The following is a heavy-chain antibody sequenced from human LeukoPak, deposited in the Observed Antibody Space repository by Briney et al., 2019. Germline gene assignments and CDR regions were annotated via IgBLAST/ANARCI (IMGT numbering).Heavy chain of an antibody. D-gene: IGHD6-13*01. Sequence: ASVKVSCKASGYTFTGYYMHWVRQAPGQGLEWMGWINPNSGGTNYAQKFQGRVTMTRDTSISTAYMELSRLRSDDTAVYYCARVSEIAAAGTGVGREDPFDYWGQGTLVTVSS. J-gene: IGHJ4*02. CDR2: INPNSGGT. V-gene: IGHV1-2*02. CDR3: ARVSEIAAAGTGVGREDPFDY. CDR1: GYTFTGYY.